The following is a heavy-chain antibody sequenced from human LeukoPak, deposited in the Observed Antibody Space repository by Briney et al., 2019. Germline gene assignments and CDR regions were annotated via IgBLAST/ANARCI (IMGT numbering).Heavy chain of an antibody. Sequence: GESLKISCKGSGSSFAVFWIGWVRQMPGKGLEWMGIIYPADSDTRYSPSFQGQVTISADKSISTAYLQWSSLKASDTAVYYCARQYGDHALDTFDIWGQGTMVTVSS. CDR2: IYPADSDT. V-gene: IGHV5-51*01. D-gene: IGHD4-17*01. J-gene: IGHJ3*02. CDR3: ARQYGDHALDTFDI. CDR1: GSSFAVFW.